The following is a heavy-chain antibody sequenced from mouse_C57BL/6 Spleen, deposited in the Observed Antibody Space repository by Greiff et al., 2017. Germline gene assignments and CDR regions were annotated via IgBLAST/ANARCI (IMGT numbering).Heavy chain of an antibody. D-gene: IGHD3-3*01. Sequence: VQLQQSGPELVKPGDSVKISCKASGYSFTGYFMNWVMQSHGKSLEWIGRINPYNGDTFYNQKFKGKATLTVDKSSSTAHMELRSLTSEDSADYYRARDRAAVDENAMDYWGQGTSVTVSS. V-gene: IGHV1-20*01. J-gene: IGHJ4*01. CDR1: GYSFTGYF. CDR2: INPYNGDT. CDR3: ARDRAAVDENAMDY.